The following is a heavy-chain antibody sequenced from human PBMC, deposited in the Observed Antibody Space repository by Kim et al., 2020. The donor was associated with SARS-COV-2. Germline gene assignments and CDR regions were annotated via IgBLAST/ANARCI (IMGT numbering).Heavy chain of an antibody. CDR1: GFSFRTYG. D-gene: IGHD3-16*01. CDR3: AKVRDAIVWGIGA. J-gene: IGHJ1*01. CDR2: ISYDGSNK. V-gene: IGHV3-30*02. Sequence: GGSLRLSCSGTGFSFRTYGMHWVRQAPGEGLKWAAYISYDGSNKYYAESVKGRFTISRDNSKNMVYLEMSGLRREDTAVYYCAKVRDAIVWGIGAWGQGT.